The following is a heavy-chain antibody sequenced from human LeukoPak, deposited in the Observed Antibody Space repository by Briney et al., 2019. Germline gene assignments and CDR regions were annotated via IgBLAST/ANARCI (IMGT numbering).Heavy chain of an antibody. Sequence: ASVKVSCKASGYTFTSYAMHWVRQAPGQRPEWMGWINAGNGNTKYSQKFQGRVTITRDTSASTAYMELSSLRSEDTAVYYCARGPNPDYGDPLLLDYWGQGTLVTVSS. D-gene: IGHD4-17*01. V-gene: IGHV1-3*01. J-gene: IGHJ4*02. CDR2: INAGNGNT. CDR1: GYTFTSYA. CDR3: ARGPNPDYGDPLLLDY.